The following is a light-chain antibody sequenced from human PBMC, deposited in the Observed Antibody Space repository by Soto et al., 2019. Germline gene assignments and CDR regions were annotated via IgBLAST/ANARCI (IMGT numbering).Light chain of an antibody. J-gene: IGKJ4*01. CDR1: QSINGY. CDR2: AVS. Sequence: DIQMTQSPSSLSASVGDRVTITCRASQSINGYLNWYQQKLGEAPNLLIYAVSSLQSGVPSRFXXXXXXXXXTLTISSLQPEDFASYFCQQSMTVPLTFGGGTKVEIK. CDR3: QQSMTVPLT. V-gene: IGKV1-39*01.